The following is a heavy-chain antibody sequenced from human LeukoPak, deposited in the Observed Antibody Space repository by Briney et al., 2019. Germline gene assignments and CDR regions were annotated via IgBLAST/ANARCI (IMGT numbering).Heavy chain of an antibody. Sequence: ASVKVSCKASGGTFSSYAISWVRQAPGQGLEWMGGIIPIFGTANYAQKFQGRVTITADESTSTAYMELRSLRSEDTAVYYCAREPTRKFSWGVVVEGFDYWGQGTLVTVSS. V-gene: IGHV1-69*13. CDR2: IIPIFGTA. J-gene: IGHJ4*02. CDR1: GGTFSSYA. D-gene: IGHD2-21*01. CDR3: AREPTRKFSWGVVVEGFDY.